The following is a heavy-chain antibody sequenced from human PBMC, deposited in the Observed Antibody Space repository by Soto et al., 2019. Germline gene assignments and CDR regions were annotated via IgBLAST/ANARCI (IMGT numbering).Heavy chain of an antibody. CDR2: INHSGST. V-gene: IGHV4-34*01. J-gene: IGHJ4*02. CDR3: AKTSRFDS. D-gene: IGHD6-6*01. CDR1: VGSFSAYY. Sequence: QVQLQQWGAGLLKPSETLSLTCAVYVGSFSAYYWSWIRQPPGKGLEWIGEINHSGSTNYNPSLKSRVTISVDTSKNQFSLKLSSVTAADTAVYYCAKTSRFDSWGQGTLVTVSS.